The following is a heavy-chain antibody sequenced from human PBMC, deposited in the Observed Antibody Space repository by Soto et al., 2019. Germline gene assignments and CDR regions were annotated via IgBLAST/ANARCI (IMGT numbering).Heavy chain of an antibody. CDR2: INAGNGNT. CDR1: GYTFTSYA. D-gene: IGHD2-2*01. V-gene: IGHV1-3*01. CDR3: ARVGGAVPHWYFDL. Sequence: QVQLVQFGAEVKKPGASVKVSCKASGYTFTSYAMNWVRQAPGQRLEWMGWINAGNGNTKYSQKFQGRVTITRDTSASTAYMELSSLRSEDTAVYYCARVGGAVPHWYFDLWGRGTLVTVSS. J-gene: IGHJ2*01.